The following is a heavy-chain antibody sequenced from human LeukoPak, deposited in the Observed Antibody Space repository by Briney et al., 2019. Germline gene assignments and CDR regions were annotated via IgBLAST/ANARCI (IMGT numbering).Heavy chain of an antibody. CDR2: ICYSGST. CDR3: ARDLRVDYYYYGLDV. Sequence: PSETLSLTCTVSGGSFTSYYCNWIRQPPGKGLEWIGYICYSGSTNYNPSLKSRLTISVDTSKNQFSLNLSSVTAADTAVYYCARDLRVDYYYYGLDVWGRGTTVTVSS. CDR1: GGSFTSYY. V-gene: IGHV4-59*01. D-gene: IGHD5/OR15-5a*01. J-gene: IGHJ6*02.